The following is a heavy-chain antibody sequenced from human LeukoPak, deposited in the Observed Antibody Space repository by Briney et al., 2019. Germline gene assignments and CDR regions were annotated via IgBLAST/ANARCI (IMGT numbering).Heavy chain of an antibody. Sequence: ASVKVSCKASGYTFTSYDINWVRQATGQGLEWMGWMNPNSGNTGYAQKFQGRVTMTRNTSISTAYTELSSLRSEDTAVYYCARARRGYRDSPNNPFDYWGQGTLVTVSS. CDR2: MNPNSGNT. D-gene: IGHD5-18*01. V-gene: IGHV1-8*01. J-gene: IGHJ4*02. CDR1: GYTFTSYD. CDR3: ARARRGYRDSPNNPFDY.